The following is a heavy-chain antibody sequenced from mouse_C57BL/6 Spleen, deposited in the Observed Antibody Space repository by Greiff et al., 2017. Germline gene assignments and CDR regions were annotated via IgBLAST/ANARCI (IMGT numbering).Heavy chain of an antibody. J-gene: IGHJ2*01. CDR3: AREGTVVATPFDD. Sequence: QVQLQQSGTELVKPGASVKLSCKASGYTFTSYWMHWVKQRPGQGLEWIGNINPSNGGTNYNEKFKSKATLTVDKSSSTAYMQLSSLTSEDSAVYYCAREGTVVATPFDDWGQGTTLTVAS. CDR2: INPSNGGT. D-gene: IGHD1-1*01. V-gene: IGHV1-53*01. CDR1: GYTFTSYW.